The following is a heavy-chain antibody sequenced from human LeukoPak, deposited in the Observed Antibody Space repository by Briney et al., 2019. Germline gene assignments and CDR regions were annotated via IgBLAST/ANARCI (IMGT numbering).Heavy chain of an antibody. D-gene: IGHD2-2*01. J-gene: IGHJ4*02. CDR2: IYPGDSDT. CDR1: GYSFTSYW. CDR3: ARPYCSSTSCYSFPY. Sequence: KPGESLKISCKGSGYSFTSYWIGWVRRMPGKGLEWMGIIYPGDSDTRYSPSFQGQVTISADKSISTAYLQWSSLKASDTAMYYCARPYCSSTSCYSFPYWGQGTLVTVSS. V-gene: IGHV5-51*03.